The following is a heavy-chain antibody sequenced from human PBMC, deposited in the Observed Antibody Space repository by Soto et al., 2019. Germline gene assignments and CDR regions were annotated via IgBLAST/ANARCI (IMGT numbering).Heavy chain of an antibody. J-gene: IGHJ4*02. Sequence: SETLSLTCTVSGGSFKSGSYSWRWIRQPPGKGLEWIGYVYHTGRTSYNPSLKSRVSISMDTSKNQFSLNLDSVAAADTAVYLCARDFADLGSWGQGTGVTLAA. V-gene: IGHV4-61*01. CDR3: ARDFADLGS. CDR1: GGSFKSGSYS. D-gene: IGHD3-3*01. CDR2: VYHTGRT.